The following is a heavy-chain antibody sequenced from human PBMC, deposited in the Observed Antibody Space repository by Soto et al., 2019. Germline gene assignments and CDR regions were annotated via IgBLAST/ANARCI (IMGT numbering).Heavy chain of an antibody. V-gene: IGHV3-33*01. Sequence: PGGSLRLSCAASGFTFSTYGMHWVRQAPGKGLEWVAVIWYDGSNKFYADSVKGRFTISRDNSKNTLYLQMNSLRAEDTAVYYCAREAVDYYFDYWGQGTLVTVSS. J-gene: IGHJ4*02. CDR3: AREAVDYYFDY. CDR1: GFTFSTYG. D-gene: IGHD6-19*01. CDR2: IWYDGSNK.